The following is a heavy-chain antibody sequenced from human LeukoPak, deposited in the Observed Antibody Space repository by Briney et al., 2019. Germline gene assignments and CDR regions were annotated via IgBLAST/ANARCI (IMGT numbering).Heavy chain of an antibody. J-gene: IGHJ6*02. CDR1: GGSISSSSYN. Sequence: SETLSLTCTVSGGSISSSSYNWGWIRQPPGKGLEWFGSIYYSWSTYYNPSLKSRVTISGDTYKNQFSLRMSSVTAADTAVYCYARHKKGKKLGLYGMDVWGQGTTVTVSS. CDR2: IYYSWST. D-gene: IGHD6-13*01. CDR3: ARHKKGKKLGLYGMDV. V-gene: IGHV4-39*01.